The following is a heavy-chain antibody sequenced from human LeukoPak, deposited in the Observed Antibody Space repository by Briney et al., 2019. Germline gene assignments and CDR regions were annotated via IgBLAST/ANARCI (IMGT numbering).Heavy chain of an antibody. D-gene: IGHD4-11*01. Sequence: SVKVSCKASGVTFSSYAISWVRQAPGQGLEWMGRIIPIFGTANYTQKFQGRVTITTDESTSTAYMELSSLRSEYTAVYYCARGDDYSNYGLGYWGKGTLVTVSS. J-gene: IGHJ4*02. CDR1: GVTFSSYA. CDR2: IIPIFGTA. CDR3: ARGDDYSNYGLGY. V-gene: IGHV1-69*05.